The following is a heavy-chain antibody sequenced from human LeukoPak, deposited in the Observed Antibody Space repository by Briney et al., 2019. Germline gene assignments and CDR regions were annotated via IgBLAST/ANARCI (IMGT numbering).Heavy chain of an antibody. J-gene: IGHJ3*02. V-gene: IGHV4-59*02. CDR3: ARPYDSSGYYIRGAFDI. CDR2: LYFSGSI. Sequence: SETLSLTCTVSGGSVNSHYWSWIRQPPGKGLEWIGYLYFSGSIGYNPSLKSRVSISVETSKNQFSLRLSSVTAADTAVYYCARPYDSSGYYIRGAFDIWGQGAMVTVS. D-gene: IGHD3-22*01. CDR1: GGSVNSHY.